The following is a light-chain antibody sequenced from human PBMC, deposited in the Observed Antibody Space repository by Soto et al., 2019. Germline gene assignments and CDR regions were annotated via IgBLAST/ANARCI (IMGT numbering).Light chain of an antibody. Sequence: DIQMTQSPSSVSSSVRDRFTITCRASQGISNYLAWYQQKPGKVPKLLIYAASTLQSGVPSRFSGSGSGTDFTLTISSLQPEDVATYYCQKYNSAPPTFGQGTKVDIK. J-gene: IGKJ1*01. CDR3: QKYNSAPPT. CDR1: QGISNY. V-gene: IGKV1-27*01. CDR2: AAS.